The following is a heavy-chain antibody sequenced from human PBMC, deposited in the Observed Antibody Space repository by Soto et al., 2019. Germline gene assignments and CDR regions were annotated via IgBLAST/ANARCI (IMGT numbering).Heavy chain of an antibody. D-gene: IGHD4-17*01. CDR3: AAFSSYGDYFLDY. J-gene: IGHJ4*02. Sequence: SVKVSCKASGFTFTSSAMQWVRQARGQRLEWIGWIVVGSGNTNYAQKFQERVTITRDMSTSTAYMELSSLRSEDTAVYYCAAFSSYGDYFLDYWGQGTLVTVAS. CDR2: IVVGSGNT. V-gene: IGHV1-58*02. CDR1: GFTFTSSA.